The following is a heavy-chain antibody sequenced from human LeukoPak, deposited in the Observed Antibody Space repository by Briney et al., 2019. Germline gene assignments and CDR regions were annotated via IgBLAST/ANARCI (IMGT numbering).Heavy chain of an antibody. Sequence: GGSLRLSCAASEFTFRSYNMNWVRQAPGQGLEWVSAISSSSKYRYYADSVKGRFTISRDNAKNSLYLHMNSLRSEDTTVYYCSREPFWSGYYSNLHFDYWGQGTLVSDPS. V-gene: IGHV3-21*01. CDR1: EFTFRSYN. CDR2: ISSSSKYR. CDR3: SREPFWSGYYSNLHFDY. D-gene: IGHD3-3*01. J-gene: IGHJ4*02.